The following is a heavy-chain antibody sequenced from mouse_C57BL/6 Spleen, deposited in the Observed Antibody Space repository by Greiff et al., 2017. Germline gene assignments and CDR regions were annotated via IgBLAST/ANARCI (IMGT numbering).Heavy chain of an antibody. Sequence: QVQLQQSGAELVRPGTSVKVSCKASGYAFTNYLIEWVKQRPGQGLEWIGVINPGSGGTNYNEKFKGKATLTADKSSSTAYMQLSSLTSEDSAVYFCAKGVRGDGMDYWGQGTSVTVSS. J-gene: IGHJ4*01. D-gene: IGHD2-14*01. CDR3: AKGVRGDGMDY. CDR1: GYAFTNYL. V-gene: IGHV1-54*01. CDR2: INPGSGGT.